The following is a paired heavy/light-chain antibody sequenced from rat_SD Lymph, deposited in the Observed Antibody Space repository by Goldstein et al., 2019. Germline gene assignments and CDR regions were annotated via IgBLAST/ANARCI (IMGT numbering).Light chain of an antibody. CDR2: SAT. Sequence: DIQMTQSPASLSASLEEIVTITCQASQDIGNWLAWYQQKPGKSPQLLIHSATSLADGIPSRFSGSRSGTQYSLKISRLQVEDTGIYYCLQRYSNPPTFGGGTKLELK. V-gene: IGKV12S20*01. CDR3: LQRYSNPPT. CDR1: QDIGNW. J-gene: IGKJ1*01.
Heavy chain of an antibody. D-gene: IGHD1-12*02. CDR2: ISSSSSYI. CDR3: ARRGVYYYDGTYYYFDY. V-gene: IGHV5-34*01. Sequence: EVQLVESGGGLVQPGRSLKLSCLASGFTFSNYGMNWIRQAPGKGLEWVASISSSSSYIYYADTVKGRFTISRDNAKNTLYLQMTSLRSEDTALYYCARRGVYYYDGTYYYFDYWGQGVMVTVSS. J-gene: IGHJ2*01. CDR1: GFTFSNYG.